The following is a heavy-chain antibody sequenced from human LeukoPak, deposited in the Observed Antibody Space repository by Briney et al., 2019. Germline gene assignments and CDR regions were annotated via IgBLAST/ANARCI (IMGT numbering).Heavy chain of an antibody. CDR2: IYYSGST. J-gene: IGHJ5*02. V-gene: IGHV4-31*03. Sequence: SQTLSLTCTVSGGSISSGGYYWSWIRQHSGKGLEWIGYIYYSGSTYYNPSLKSRVTISVDTSKNQFSLKLSSVTAADTAVYYCARSLTTVVRAWGQGTLVTVSS. CDR1: GGSISSGGYY. D-gene: IGHD4-23*01. CDR3: ARSLTTVVRA.